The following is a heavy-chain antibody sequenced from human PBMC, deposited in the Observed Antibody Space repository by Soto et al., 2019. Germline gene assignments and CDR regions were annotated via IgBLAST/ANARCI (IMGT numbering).Heavy chain of an antibody. CDR2: IKSKSDGGTT. CDR1: GFSFINAW. D-gene: IGHD3-10*01. J-gene: IGHJ4*02. Sequence: PAGSLRLSCAASGFSFINAWMKWVRQTPPKGLAWVGRIKSKSDGGTTEYAAPVKGRFTISRDDSKDTVYLQMDSLKTEDTAVYHCTTALRRPRAFAYWGQGT. CDR3: TTALRRPRAFAY. V-gene: IGHV3-15*07.